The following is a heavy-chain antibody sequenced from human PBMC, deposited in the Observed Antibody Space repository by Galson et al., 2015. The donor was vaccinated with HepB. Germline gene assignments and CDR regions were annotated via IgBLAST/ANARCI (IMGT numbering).Heavy chain of an antibody. D-gene: IGHD2-2*01. J-gene: IGHJ5*02. CDR3: ARAGYCSSTSCYWYWFDP. Sequence: SVKVSCKASGYTFTSYGISWVRQAPGQGLEWMGWISAYNGNTNYAQKLQGRVTMTTDTSTSTAYMELRSLRSDDTAVYYCARAGYCSSTSCYWYWFDPWGQGTLVTVSS. CDR1: GYTFTSYG. V-gene: IGHV1-18*01. CDR2: ISAYNGNT.